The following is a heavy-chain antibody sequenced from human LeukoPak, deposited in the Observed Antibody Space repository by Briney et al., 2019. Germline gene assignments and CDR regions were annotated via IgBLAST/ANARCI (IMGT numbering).Heavy chain of an antibody. D-gene: IGHD4-17*01. CDR2: ISSSSSYI. V-gene: IGHV3-21*04. CDR3: AKGSIYGDYGDFDH. J-gene: IGHJ4*02. Sequence: GGSLRLSCAASGFTFSSYSMNWVCQAPGKGLEWVSSISSSSSYIYYADSVKGRFTISRDNAKNSLYLQMNSLRADDTAVYYCAKGSIYGDYGDFDHWGQGTLVTVSS. CDR1: GFTFSSYS.